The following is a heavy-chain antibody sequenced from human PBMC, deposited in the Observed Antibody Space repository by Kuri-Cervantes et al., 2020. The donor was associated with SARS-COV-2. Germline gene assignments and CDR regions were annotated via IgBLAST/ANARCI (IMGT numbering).Heavy chain of an antibody. CDR3: ARGYEARYSSSWYLDY. CDR2: IYGGGST. D-gene: IGHD6-13*01. J-gene: IGHJ4*02. CDR1: GFTFSSYS. Sequence: GESLKISCAASGFTFSSYSMNWVRQAPGKGLEWVSIIYGGGSTYYADFVKGRFTISRDNSKNTLYLQMNSLRAEDTAVYYCARGYEARYSSSWYLDYWGQGTLVTVSS. V-gene: IGHV3-53*01.